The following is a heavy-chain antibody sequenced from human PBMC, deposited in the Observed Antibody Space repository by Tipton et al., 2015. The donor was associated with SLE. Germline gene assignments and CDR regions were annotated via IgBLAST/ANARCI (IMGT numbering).Heavy chain of an antibody. CDR1: GGSISSGDYF. V-gene: IGHV4-31*03. CDR2: IFYTGST. J-gene: IGHJ6*03. D-gene: IGHD2-21*01. CDR3: AGGRDCGSDCFGSYYYYMDV. Sequence: TLSLTCTVSGGSISSGDYFWSWIRQHPGKGLEWIGYIFYTGSTYYNPSLKSRLTISVDTSKNEFSLALSSVTAADTAMYFCAGGRDCGSDCFGSYYYYMDVWGKGTTVIVSS.